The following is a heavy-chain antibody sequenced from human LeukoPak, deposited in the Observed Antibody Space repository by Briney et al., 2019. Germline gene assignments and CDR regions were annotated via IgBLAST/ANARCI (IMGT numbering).Heavy chain of an antibody. CDR2: ISYSGNT. Sequence: SETLSLTCTVSGGSISSYYWSWIRQSPGKGLEWIGYISYSGNTNYNPALKSRVTVSVDTSKNQFSLKLSSVIAADTAVYYCARAILGYCSGGSCSPGYYYYTDVWGKGTTVTVSS. J-gene: IGHJ6*03. CDR3: ARAILGYCSGGSCSPGYYYYTDV. D-gene: IGHD2-15*01. V-gene: IGHV4-59*01. CDR1: GGSISSYY.